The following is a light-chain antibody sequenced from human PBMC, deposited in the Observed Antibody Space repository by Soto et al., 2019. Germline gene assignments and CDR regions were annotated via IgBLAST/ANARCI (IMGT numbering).Light chain of an antibody. Sequence: QSVLTQPPSVSGAPGQRVTISCTGSSSNIGAGYDVPWYQQLPGTAPKLLIYGNSNRPSGVPDRFSGSKSGTSASLAITGRQADDEADYYYRSDDSSRGAWVFGGGTKLTVL. CDR1: SSNIGAGYD. CDR2: GNS. V-gene: IGLV1-40*01. CDR3: RSDDSSRGAWV. J-gene: IGLJ3*02.